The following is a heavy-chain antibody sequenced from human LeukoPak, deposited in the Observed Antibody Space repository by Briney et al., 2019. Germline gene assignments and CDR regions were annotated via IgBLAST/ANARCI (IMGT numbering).Heavy chain of an antibody. CDR1: GLTFSSYG. CDR3: AREGVVGASIYYYGMDV. V-gene: IGHV3-33*01. J-gene: IGHJ6*02. CDR2: IWYDGSNK. Sequence: PGGSLRLSCAASGLTFSSYGMHWVRQAPGKGLEWVAVIWYDGSNKYYADSVKGRFTISRDNSKNTLYLQMNSLRAEDTAVYYCAREGVVGASIYYYGMDVWGQGTTVTVSS. D-gene: IGHD1-26*01.